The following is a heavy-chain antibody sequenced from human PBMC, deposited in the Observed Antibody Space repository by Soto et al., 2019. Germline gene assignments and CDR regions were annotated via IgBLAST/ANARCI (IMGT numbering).Heavy chain of an antibody. CDR1: GFTFSAYT. CDR2: ITGSNDYI. D-gene: IGHD2-2*01. Sequence: GGSLSLSCAASGFTFSAYTMNWVRQAPGEGLEWVSSITGSNDYIYYADSVKGRFTLSRDNAKNSLYLQMDSLRAEDTAVYYCARPRYRCTSASCAAGVWGKGTTVTVSS. V-gene: IGHV3-21*01. J-gene: IGHJ6*04. CDR3: ARPRYRCTSASCAAGV.